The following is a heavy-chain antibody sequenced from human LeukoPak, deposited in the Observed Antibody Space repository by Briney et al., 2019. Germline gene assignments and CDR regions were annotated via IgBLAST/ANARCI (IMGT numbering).Heavy chain of an antibody. CDR2: ISSSGSTI. CDR3: AKAGYCSSTSCFWDYYYMDV. V-gene: IGHV3-48*03. CDR1: GFTFSSYE. D-gene: IGHD2-2*01. Sequence: GGSLRLSCAASGFTFSSYEMNWVRQAPGKGLEWVSYISSSGSTIYYADSVRGRFTISRDNSRNTMYLQMNSLRAEDAAVYYCAKAGYCSSTSCFWDYYYMDVWGKGTTVTVSS. J-gene: IGHJ6*03.